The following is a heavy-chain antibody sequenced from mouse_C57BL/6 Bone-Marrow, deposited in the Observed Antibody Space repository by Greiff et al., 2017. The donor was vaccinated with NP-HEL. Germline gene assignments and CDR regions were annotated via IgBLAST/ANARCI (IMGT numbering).Heavy chain of an antibody. J-gene: IGHJ2*01. V-gene: IGHV1-50*01. D-gene: IGHD1-1*01. Sequence: QVQLQQPGAELVKPGASVTLSCKASGYPFTSYWMQWVKQRPGQGLEWIGEIDPSDSYTNYNQKFKGKATLTVDTSSSTAYMQLSSLTSEDSAVYYCANYYYGSKGYFDYWGQGTTLTVSS. CDR3: ANYYYGSKGYFDY. CDR1: GYPFTSYW. CDR2: IDPSDSYT.